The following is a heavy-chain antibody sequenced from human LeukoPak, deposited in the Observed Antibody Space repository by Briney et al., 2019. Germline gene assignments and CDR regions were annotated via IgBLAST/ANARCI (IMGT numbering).Heavy chain of an antibody. CDR3: AKDAQRGFDYSNSLEY. V-gene: IGHV3-33*06. CDR2: IWNDGSNR. CDR1: GCTFSNYE. Sequence: GGSLRLSCAGSGCTFSNYEINRVRKAAGRGLERVGVIWNDGSNRYYADSVKGRFTISRDNSKNTVYLQMNTLRAEDTAVYYCAKDAQRGFDYSNSLEYWGQGTLVTVSS. D-gene: IGHD4-11*01. J-gene: IGHJ4*02.